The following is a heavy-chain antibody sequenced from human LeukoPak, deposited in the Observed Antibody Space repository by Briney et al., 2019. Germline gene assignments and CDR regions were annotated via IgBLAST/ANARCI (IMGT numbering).Heavy chain of an antibody. V-gene: IGHV3-11*01. CDR3: ARDQGYRGSWKLFDN. D-gene: IGHD6-13*01. Sequence: GGSLRLSCAASGFTFSDYYMSWIRQAPGKGLEWVSYISSGSTIYYADSVKGRFTISRDNAKNSLYLQMNSLRAEDTAVYYCARDQGYRGSWKLFDNWGQGTLVTVSS. CDR1: GFTFSDYY. J-gene: IGHJ4*02. CDR2: ISSGSTI.